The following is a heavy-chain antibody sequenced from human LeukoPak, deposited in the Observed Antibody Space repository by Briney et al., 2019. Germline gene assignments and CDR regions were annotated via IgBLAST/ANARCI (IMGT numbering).Heavy chain of an antibody. CDR3: AKGGRICGGDCYTLGWL. V-gene: IGHV3-23*01. D-gene: IGHD2-21*02. CDR1: GFTFSSYG. Sequence: GGSLRLSCAASGFTFSSYGMSWVRQAPGKGPEWVSAISGSGGSTFYVDSVRGRFTISRDNSKNTLYLQMNSLGAEDTAVYYCAKGGRICGGDCYTLGWLWGQGTLVTVSS. J-gene: IGHJ4*02. CDR2: ISGSGGST.